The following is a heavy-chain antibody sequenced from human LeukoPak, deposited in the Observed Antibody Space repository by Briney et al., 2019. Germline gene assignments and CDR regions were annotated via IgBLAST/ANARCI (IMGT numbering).Heavy chain of an antibody. CDR1: GGSISSYY. D-gene: IGHD5-12*01. J-gene: IGHJ4*02. CDR3: ARAPPPYGYSGYYFDY. Sequence: NTSETLSLTCTVSGGSISSYYWSWIRQPAGKGLEWIGRIYTSGSTNYNPSLKSRVTMSVDTSKNQFSLKLSSVTAADTAVYYCARAPPPYGYSGYYFDYWGQGTLVTVSS. V-gene: IGHV4-4*07. CDR2: IYTSGST.